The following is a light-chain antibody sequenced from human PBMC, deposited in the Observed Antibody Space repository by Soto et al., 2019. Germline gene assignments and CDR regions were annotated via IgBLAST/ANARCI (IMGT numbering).Light chain of an antibody. Sequence: QSVLSQPPSSSVTPGQRVTISFSGSSSNIGSNTVNWYQHLPGTAPKLLIYSNNQRPSGVPDRFSGSKSGTSASLAISGLQSEDEADYYCAAWDDGLNGYVFGTGTKVTVL. CDR1: SSNIGSNT. CDR2: SNN. CDR3: AAWDDGLNGYV. J-gene: IGLJ1*01. V-gene: IGLV1-44*01.